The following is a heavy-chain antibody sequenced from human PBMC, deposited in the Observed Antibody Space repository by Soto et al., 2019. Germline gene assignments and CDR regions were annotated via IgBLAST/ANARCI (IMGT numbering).Heavy chain of an antibody. V-gene: IGHV3-30*18. CDR2: ISYDGNSE. CDR3: ANELSYGGDANY. D-gene: IGHD2-21*02. Sequence: QVQLVESGGGVVQPGRSLRLSCAASGFIFSSYGMHWVRQAPGKGLEWVAVISYDGNSEYYADSVKGRFTISRDNSKNTLFLKMNSLTVEDTAVYYCANELSYGGDANYWGQGTLVTVSS. CDR1: GFIFSSYG. J-gene: IGHJ4*02.